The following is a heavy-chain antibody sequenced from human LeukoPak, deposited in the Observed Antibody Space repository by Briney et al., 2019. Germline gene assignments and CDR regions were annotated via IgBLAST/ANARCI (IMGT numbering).Heavy chain of an antibody. Sequence: SETLSLTCTVSGGSISSYNWNWIRQPAGKGLEWIGHIYSSGSTNYNPSLKSRVTMSVDTSKNQFSLKLSPVTAADTAVYYCARGARAVGTTTYFDYWGQGTLVTVSS. D-gene: IGHD1-26*01. J-gene: IGHJ4*02. CDR1: GGSISSYN. CDR2: IYSSGST. V-gene: IGHV4-4*07. CDR3: ARGARAVGTTTYFDY.